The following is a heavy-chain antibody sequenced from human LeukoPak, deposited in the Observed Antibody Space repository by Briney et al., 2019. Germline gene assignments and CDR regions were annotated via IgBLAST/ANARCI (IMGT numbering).Heavy chain of an antibody. V-gene: IGHV4-59*01. Sequence: SETLSLTCTGAGGSSSSYYWSWIRQPPGKGLEWIGYIYYSGSTNYNPSLKSRVTISVDTSKNQFSLKLSSVTAADTAVYYCARDHSEGPWGQGTLVTVSS. CDR3: ARDHSEGP. CDR1: GGSSSSYY. J-gene: IGHJ5*02. CDR2: IYYSGST.